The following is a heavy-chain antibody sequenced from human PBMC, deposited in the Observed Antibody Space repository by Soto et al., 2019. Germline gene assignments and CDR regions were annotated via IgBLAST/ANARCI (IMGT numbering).Heavy chain of an antibody. CDR2: TYYRSKWYN. Sequence: AQTLSLTSALSGDSVSSSSAAWNLIRHSPSRGLEWLGRTYYRSKWYNDYAVSVKSRIIINPDTSKNQFSLLLNSVTPEDTAVYYCARVRLDFGVVFHVYYFDHWGQGTLVTVSS. CDR3: ARVRLDFGVVFHVYYFDH. CDR1: GDSVSSSSAA. J-gene: IGHJ4*02. D-gene: IGHD3-3*01. V-gene: IGHV6-1*01.